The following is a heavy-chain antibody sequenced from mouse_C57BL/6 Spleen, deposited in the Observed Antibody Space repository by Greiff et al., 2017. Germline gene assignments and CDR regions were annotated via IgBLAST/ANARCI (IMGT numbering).Heavy chain of an antibody. CDR1: GYTFTSYW. CDR2: LYPGSGST. CDR3: ARGNYFYY. Sequence: VQLQQPGAELVKPGASVKMSCKASGYTFTSYWITWVKQRPGQGLEWIGDLYPGSGSTNYNEKFNSKATLTVETSSSTAYKQLSSLTAGDSAFYCCARGNYFYYWGQSTTLSVSS. J-gene: IGHJ2*01. V-gene: IGHV1-55*01.